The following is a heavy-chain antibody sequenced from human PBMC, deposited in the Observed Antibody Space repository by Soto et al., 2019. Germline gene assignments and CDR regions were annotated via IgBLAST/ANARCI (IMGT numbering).Heavy chain of an antibody. Sequence: PSETLSRTCNVSNGSLNFYYWIWIRQPPGKELEWIGNIYYRGTTNYNPSLQGRVTMSIDTSKNQFSLMLTSVTAADTAVYYCTRVATAVPSWGRGVLVTVSS. J-gene: IGHJ5*02. CDR3: TRVATAVPS. D-gene: IGHD5-18*01. CDR1: NGSLNFYY. V-gene: IGHV4-59*12. CDR2: IYYRGTT.